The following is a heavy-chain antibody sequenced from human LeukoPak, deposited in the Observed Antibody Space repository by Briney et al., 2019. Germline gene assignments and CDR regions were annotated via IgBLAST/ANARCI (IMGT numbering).Heavy chain of an antibody. CDR3: ARDHCSSKSCFIDY. V-gene: IGHV4-30-4*08. CDR1: GGSISSGDDY. J-gene: IGHJ4*02. Sequence: SETLSLTCTVSGGSISSGDDYWSWIRQPPGKGLEWIGFICYSGNTYYNPSLKSRVTISVDASKNQFSLRLNSVTAADTAVYYCARDHCSSKSCFIDYWGQGTLVTVSS. CDR2: ICYSGNT. D-gene: IGHD2-2*01.